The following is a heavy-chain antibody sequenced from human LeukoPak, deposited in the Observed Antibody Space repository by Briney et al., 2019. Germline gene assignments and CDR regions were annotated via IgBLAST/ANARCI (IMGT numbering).Heavy chain of an antibody. CDR2: INDSGST. Sequence: SETLSLTCAVYGGSFSGYYWSWIRQPPGKGLEWIGEINDSGSTNYNPSLKSRVTISVDTSKNQFSLKLSSVTAADTAVYYCARGGRRIAARATDYYMDVWGKGTTVTVSS. CDR3: ARGGRRIAARATDYYMDV. V-gene: IGHV4-34*01. CDR1: GGSFSGYY. J-gene: IGHJ6*03. D-gene: IGHD6-6*01.